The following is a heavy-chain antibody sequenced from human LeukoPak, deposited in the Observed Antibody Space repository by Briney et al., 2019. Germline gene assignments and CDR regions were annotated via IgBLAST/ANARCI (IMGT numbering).Heavy chain of an antibody. CDR3: ARDPTYYDSSGYYHYWYFDL. J-gene: IGHJ2*01. V-gene: IGHV3-30*14. Sequence: GGSLRLSCAASGFTFSSYAMHWVRQAPGKGLEWVAVISYDGSNKYYADSVKGRFTISRDKSKNTLYLQMNSLRAEDTAVDYCARDPTYYDSSGYYHYWYFDLWGRGTLVTVSS. CDR1: GFTFSSYA. CDR2: ISYDGSNK. D-gene: IGHD3-22*01.